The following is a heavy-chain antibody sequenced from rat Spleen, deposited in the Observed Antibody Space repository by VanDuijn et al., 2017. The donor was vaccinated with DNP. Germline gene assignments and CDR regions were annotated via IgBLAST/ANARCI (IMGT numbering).Heavy chain of an antibody. CDR1: GFIFSAYY. Sequence: EVQLVASGGGFVQPGRSLKLSCVGSGFIFSAYYMAWVRQAPAKGLEWVAYIGSAAYAPYYGDSVKGRFTFSRDNAKSTLYLQMDSLRSEETATYYCARHANYGSLVYAMDAWGQGTSVTVSS. V-gene: IGHV5S11*01. CDR2: IGSAAYAP. D-gene: IGHD1-3*01. CDR3: ARHANYGSLVYAMDA. J-gene: IGHJ4*01.